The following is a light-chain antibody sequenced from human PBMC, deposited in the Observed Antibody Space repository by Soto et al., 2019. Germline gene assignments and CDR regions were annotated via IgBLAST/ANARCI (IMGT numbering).Light chain of an antibody. CDR2: AAS. V-gene: IGKV1-9*01. CDR1: QGIYTY. J-gene: IGKJ1*01. CDR3: QHLNRYPWT. Sequence: DIQLTQSPSFLSASVGDRVTITCRASQGIYTYFAWYQQKPGKAPELLIYAASTLQSGIPSRFSGSGSGTVFTLTISRPQTEDYATYYGQHLNRYPWTFGQGTKVEIK.